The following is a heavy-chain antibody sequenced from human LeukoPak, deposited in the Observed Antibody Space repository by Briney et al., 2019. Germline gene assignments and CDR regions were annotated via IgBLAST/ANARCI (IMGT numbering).Heavy chain of an antibody. CDR3: AKEVAGYGDYVDY. V-gene: IGHV3-23*01. Sequence: GSLRLSCAASGFTFSSYVMSWVRQAPGKGLEWVSAISGGGGSTNYADSVKGRFTISRDNSKNTLYLQMNSVRAEDTAVYYCAKEVAGYGDYVDYWGQGTLVTVSS. CDR1: GFTFSSYV. J-gene: IGHJ4*02. CDR2: ISGGGGST. D-gene: IGHD4-17*01.